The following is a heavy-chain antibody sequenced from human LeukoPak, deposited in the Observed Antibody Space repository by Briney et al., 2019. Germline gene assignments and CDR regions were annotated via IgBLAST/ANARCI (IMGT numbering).Heavy chain of an antibody. CDR1: GGSISSSGYY. CDR3: ARRIAAAGGFDAFDI. D-gene: IGHD6-13*01. CDR2: IYHSGTT. J-gene: IGHJ3*02. Sequence: SETLSLTCTVSGGSISSSGYYWGWIRQPPGKGLEWIGNIYHSGTTYYNPSLRSRVTKSVDTSKNQFSLKLSSVTAADTAVYYCARRIAAAGGFDAFDIWGQGTMVTVSS. V-gene: IGHV4-39*01.